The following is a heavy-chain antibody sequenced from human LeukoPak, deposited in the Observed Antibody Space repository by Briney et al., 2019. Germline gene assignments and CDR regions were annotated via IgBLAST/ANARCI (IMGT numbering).Heavy chain of an antibody. V-gene: IGHV3-43*02. J-gene: IGHJ3*02. Sequence: PGGSLRLSCAASGFTFDDYAMHWVRQAPGKGLEWVSLISGDGGSTYYADSVKGRFTISRDNSKNSLYLQMNSLRTEDTALYYCAKAYYYDSSGYPTGEYDAFDIWGQGTMVTVSS. CDR1: GFTFDDYA. D-gene: IGHD3-22*01. CDR2: ISGDGGST. CDR3: AKAYYYDSSGYPTGEYDAFDI.